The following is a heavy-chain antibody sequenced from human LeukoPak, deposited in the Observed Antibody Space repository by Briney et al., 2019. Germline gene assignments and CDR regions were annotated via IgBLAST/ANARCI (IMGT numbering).Heavy chain of an antibody. V-gene: IGHV3-23*01. D-gene: IGHD3-16*02. CDR2: ISASGGST. J-gene: IGHJ5*02. CDR1: GFTFSSSA. Sequence: GGSLRLSCAASGFTFSSSAMSWVRQVPGKGLGWVSGISASGGSTYYADSVRGRFTISRDNSKNTLYVQMNSLRDEDTAVYYCAKDQDYDYVWGSYRSGWFDPWGQGTLVTVSS. CDR3: AKDQDYDYVWGSYRSGWFDP.